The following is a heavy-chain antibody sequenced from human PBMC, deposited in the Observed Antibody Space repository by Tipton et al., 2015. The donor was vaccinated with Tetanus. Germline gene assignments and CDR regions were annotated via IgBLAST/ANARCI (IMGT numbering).Heavy chain of an antibody. Sequence: MQLVQSGAEVKKPGESLNISCQASGYTFTDNWIGWLRQRPGKGLEWTGVIYRGDSHVQFSPSFQGRVTFSVDKSINTAYLQWNSLRASDTAMYFWAKGDSFHIWGQGTMVIVSS. D-gene: IGHD2-21*01. J-gene: IGHJ3*02. V-gene: IGHV5-51*01. CDR2: IYRGDSHV. CDR3: AKGDSFHI. CDR1: GYTFTDNW.